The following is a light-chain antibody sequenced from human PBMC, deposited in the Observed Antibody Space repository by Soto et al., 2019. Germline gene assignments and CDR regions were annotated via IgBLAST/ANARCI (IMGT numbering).Light chain of an antibody. Sequence: EIVLTQSPGTLSLSPGERATLSCRASQSGSSTYLAWYQQKPGQAPRLLIYGASSRATGIPDGFSGSGSGTDFTLTISRLEPEDFAVYYCQQYGSSPWTFGQGTK. J-gene: IGKJ1*01. CDR1: QSGSSTY. CDR2: GAS. CDR3: QQYGSSPWT. V-gene: IGKV3-20*01.